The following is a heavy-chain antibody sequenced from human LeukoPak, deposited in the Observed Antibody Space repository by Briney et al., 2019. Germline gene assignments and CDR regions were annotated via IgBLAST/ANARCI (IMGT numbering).Heavy chain of an antibody. CDR2: MNPNNGES. CDR1: GYTFTNYH. D-gene: IGHD6-25*01. J-gene: IGHJ4*02. Sequence: ASVTASFRASGYTFTNYHINWVRQATGQGLEGMGGMNPNNGESGYAQKFYGRVTITMDTSISTSYVELRSLRSDYTAVYVCARTTSFNASGYEYWGQGTLV. CDR3: ARTTSFNASGYEY. V-gene: IGHV1-8*03.